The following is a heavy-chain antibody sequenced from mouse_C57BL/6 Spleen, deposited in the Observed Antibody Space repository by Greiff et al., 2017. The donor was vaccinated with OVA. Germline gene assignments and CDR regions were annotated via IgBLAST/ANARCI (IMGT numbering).Heavy chain of an antibody. CDR1: GYTFTSYW. V-gene: IGHV1-52*01. J-gene: IGHJ1*03. D-gene: IGHD1-1*01. Sequence: QVQLQQPGAELVRPGSSVKLSCKASGYTFTSYWMHWVKQRPIQGLEWIGNIDPSDSETHYNQKFKDKATLTVDKSSSTAYMQLSSLTSEDSAVYYCARWHYYGSSYGYFDVWGTGTTVTVSS. CDR3: ARWHYYGSSYGYFDV. CDR2: IDPSDSET.